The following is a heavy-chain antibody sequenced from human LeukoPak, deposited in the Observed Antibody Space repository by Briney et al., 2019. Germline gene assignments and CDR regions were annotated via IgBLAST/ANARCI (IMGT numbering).Heavy chain of an antibody. Sequence: ASVKVSCKASGYTFTSYDINWVRQATGQGLEWMGWMNPNSGNTGYAEKFQGRVTMTRDTSMSTVYMELSSLTSEDTAVYYCARGGIAAAGVDYWGQGTLFTASS. J-gene: IGHJ4*02. CDR3: ARGGIAAAGVDY. CDR2: MNPNSGNT. V-gene: IGHV1-8*01. CDR1: GYTFTSYD. D-gene: IGHD6-13*01.